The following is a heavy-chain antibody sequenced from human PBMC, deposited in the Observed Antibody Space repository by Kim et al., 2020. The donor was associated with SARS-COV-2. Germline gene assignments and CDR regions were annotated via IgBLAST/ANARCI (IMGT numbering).Heavy chain of an antibody. D-gene: IGHD2-2*01. CDR3: TRYCSSTSCYRPQ. CDR2: IKSKTDGGTT. V-gene: IGHV3-15*01. Sequence: GGSLRLSCAASGFTFTNAWMSWVRQAPGKGLEWVGRIKSKTDGGTTDYAAPVKGRFTISRDDSKNTLYVQMNSLKTEDTAVYYCTRYCSSTSCYRPQWGRGTLVTVSS. CDR1: GFTFTNAW. J-gene: IGHJ4*02.